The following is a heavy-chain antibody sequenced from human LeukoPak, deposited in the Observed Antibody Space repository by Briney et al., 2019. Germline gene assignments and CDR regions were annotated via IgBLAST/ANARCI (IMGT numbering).Heavy chain of an antibody. V-gene: IGHV3-48*04. CDR2: ISPGGTTI. CDR3: ARVRGPTVRTMYFDY. D-gene: IGHD2-8*01. CDR1: GFTFSSHG. J-gene: IGHJ4*02. Sequence: PGGSLRLSCAGSGFTFSSHGMIWVRQTPGKGLEWLSYISPGGTTINSADSVKDRFITSRANGKSSLFLQTNSLRAEDTAVYYCARVRGPTVRTMYFDYWGQGTLVTVSS.